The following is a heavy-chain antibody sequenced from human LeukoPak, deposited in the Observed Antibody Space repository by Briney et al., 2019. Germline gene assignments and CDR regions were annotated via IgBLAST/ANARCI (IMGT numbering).Heavy chain of an antibody. CDR1: GVTFSAYS. D-gene: IGHD1-26*01. CDR2: ISSSSSTT. V-gene: IGHV3-48*01. J-gene: IGHJ4*02. Sequence: GGSLRLSCAASGVTFSAYSMNWVRQAPGKGLEWVSHISSSSSTTYYADSVKGRFSISRDNAKKILYLQMDSLRPVDTAVYYCAKPLGGSYLFDRWGQGTLVTVSS. CDR3: AKPLGGSYLFDR.